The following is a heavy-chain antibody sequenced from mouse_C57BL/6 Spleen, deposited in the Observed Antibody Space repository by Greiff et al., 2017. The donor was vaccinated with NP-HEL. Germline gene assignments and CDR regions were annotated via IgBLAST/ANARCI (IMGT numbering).Heavy chain of an antibody. CDR2: ISNGGGST. D-gene: IGHD2-3*01. Sequence: EVQGVESGGGLVQPGGSLKLSCAASGFTFSDYYMYWVRQTPEKRLEWVAYISNGGGSTYYPDTVKGRFTISRDNAKNTLYLQMSRLKSEDTAMYYCARQDGYSSYYFDYWGQGTTLTVSS. V-gene: IGHV5-12*01. CDR1: GFTFSDYY. CDR3: ARQDGYSSYYFDY. J-gene: IGHJ2*01.